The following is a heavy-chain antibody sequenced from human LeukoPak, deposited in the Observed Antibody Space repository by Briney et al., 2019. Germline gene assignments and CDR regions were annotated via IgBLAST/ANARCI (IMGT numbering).Heavy chain of an antibody. V-gene: IGHV1-2*02. J-gene: IGHJ4*02. CDR1: GYTFTGYY. D-gene: IGHD2-2*01. CDR3: ARLSSYQLLFDY. CDR2: INPNSGGT. Sequence: ASVKVSCKSSGYTFTGYYMHWVRQAPGQGLEWMGWINPNSGGTNYAQKFQGRVTMTRDTSISTAYMELSRLRSDDTAVYYCARLSSYQLLFDYWGQGTLVTVSS.